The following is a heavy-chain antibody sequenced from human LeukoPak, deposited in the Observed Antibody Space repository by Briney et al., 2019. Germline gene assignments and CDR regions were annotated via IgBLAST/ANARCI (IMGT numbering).Heavy chain of an antibody. CDR3: AKMVREFYTISYYFDY. V-gene: IGHV3-23*01. CDR1: GLTFSNYA. D-gene: IGHD2-8*01. Sequence: GGSLRLSCAASGLTFSNYAMTWVRQAPGKGLECVSVISGRGTSTYYADSVKGRFTISRDNSKNTLYLQMNSLRADDTAVYYCAKMVREFYTISYYFDYWGQGTLVTVSS. CDR2: ISGRGTST. J-gene: IGHJ4*02.